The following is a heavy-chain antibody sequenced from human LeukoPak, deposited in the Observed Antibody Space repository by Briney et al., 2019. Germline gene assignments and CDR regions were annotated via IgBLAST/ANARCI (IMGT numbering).Heavy chain of an antibody. Sequence: SETLSLTCTVSGGSIRSSSYYWGWIRQPPGKGLEWIGSIYYSGSTYYNPSLKSRVTISVDTSKNQFSLKLSSVTAADTAVYYCARDGYSYGYGDYWGQGTLVTVSS. D-gene: IGHD5-18*01. CDR1: GGSIRSSSYY. CDR2: IYYSGST. CDR3: ARDGYSYGYGDY. J-gene: IGHJ4*02. V-gene: IGHV4-39*07.